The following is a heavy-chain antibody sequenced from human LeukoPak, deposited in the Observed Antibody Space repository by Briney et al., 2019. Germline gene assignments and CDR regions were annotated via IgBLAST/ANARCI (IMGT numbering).Heavy chain of an antibody. Sequence: ASVKVSCKASGYTFTSYGISWVRQAPGQGLEWMGWISAYNGNTNYAQKLQGRVTMTEDTSTDTPYMELRSLRSEDTAVYYCTTRHSGSWFGAFDIWGQGTMVTVSS. CDR2: ISAYNGNT. V-gene: IGHV1-18*01. J-gene: IGHJ3*02. CDR3: TTRHSGSWFGAFDI. CDR1: GYTFTSYG. D-gene: IGHD1-26*01.